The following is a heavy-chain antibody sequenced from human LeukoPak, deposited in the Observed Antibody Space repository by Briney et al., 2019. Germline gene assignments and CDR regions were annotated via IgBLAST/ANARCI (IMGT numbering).Heavy chain of an antibody. CDR3: AKRAVAGTGRGFDI. CDR1: GFTFSSYA. D-gene: IGHD6-19*01. J-gene: IGHJ3*02. Sequence: GGSLRLSCAASGFTFSSYAMNWVRQAPGKGLEWVSLISGSGDSTDYADSVKGRFTISRDNSKNTLYLQINSLRADDTAVYYCAKRAVAGTGRGFDIWGQGTMVTVSS. CDR2: ISGSGDST. V-gene: IGHV3-23*01.